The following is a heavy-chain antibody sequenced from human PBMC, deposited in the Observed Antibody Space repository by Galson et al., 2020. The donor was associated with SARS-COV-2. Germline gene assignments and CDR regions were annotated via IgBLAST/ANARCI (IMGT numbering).Heavy chain of an antibody. CDR2: ISWNSGSI. Sequence: GGSLRLSCAASGFTFDDYVMHWVRQAPGKGLEWVSGISWNSGSIGYADSVKGRFTISRDNAKNSLYLQMNSLRAEDTALYYCAKDIGYSSGGVGYWGQGTLVTVSS. V-gene: IGHV3-9*01. D-gene: IGHD6-19*01. CDR1: GFTFDDYV. CDR3: AKDIGYSSGGVGY. J-gene: IGHJ4*02.